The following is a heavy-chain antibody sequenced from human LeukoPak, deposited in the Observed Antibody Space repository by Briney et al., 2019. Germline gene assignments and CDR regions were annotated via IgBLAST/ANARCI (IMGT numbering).Heavy chain of an antibody. CDR3: AKDLGQFGDFYYMDV. J-gene: IGHJ6*03. CDR2: IRYDGSNK. CDR1: GFTLSSYW. V-gene: IGHV3-30*02. Sequence: PGGSLRLSCAASGFTLSSYWMHWVRQAPGKGLEWVAFIRYDGSNKYYADSVKGRFTISRDNSKNTLYLQMNSLRAEDTAVYYCAKDLGQFGDFYYMDVWGKGTTVTVSS. D-gene: IGHD3-16*01.